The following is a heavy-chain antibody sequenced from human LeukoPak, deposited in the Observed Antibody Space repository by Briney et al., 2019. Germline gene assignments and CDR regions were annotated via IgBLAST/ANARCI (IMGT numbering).Heavy chain of an antibody. Sequence: GGSLRLSCAASGFTFSNAWMSWVRQAPGKGLEWVGRIKSKTDGGTTDYAAPVKGRFTISRDDSKNTLYLQMNSLKTEDTAVYYCGVCSSTSCYIGYWGQGTLVTVSS. CDR3: GVCSSTSCYIGY. CDR2: IKSKTDGGTT. CDR1: GFTFSNAW. J-gene: IGHJ4*02. V-gene: IGHV3-15*01. D-gene: IGHD2-2*01.